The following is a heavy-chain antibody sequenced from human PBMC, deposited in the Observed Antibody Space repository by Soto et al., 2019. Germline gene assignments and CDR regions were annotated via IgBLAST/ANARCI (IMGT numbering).Heavy chain of an antibody. CDR3: ATPNPDTAMEGYFDY. D-gene: IGHD5-18*01. Sequence: GESLKISCKGSGYSFTSYWIGWVRQMPGKGLEWMGIIYPGDSDTRYSPSFQGQVTISADKSISTAYLQWSSLKAPDTAMYYCATPNPDTAMEGYFDYWGQGTLVTVSS. CDR2: IYPGDSDT. J-gene: IGHJ4*02. CDR1: GYSFTSYW. V-gene: IGHV5-51*01.